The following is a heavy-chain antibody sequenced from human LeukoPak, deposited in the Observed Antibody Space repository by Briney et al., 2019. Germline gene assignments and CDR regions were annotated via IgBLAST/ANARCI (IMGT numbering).Heavy chain of an antibody. J-gene: IGHJ3*02. CDR1: GFTFDDYA. Sequence: QSGGSLRLSCAASGFTFDDYAMHWVRQAPGKGLEWVSGISWNSGSIGYADSVKGRFTISRDNAKNSLYLQMNSLRAEDTALYYCAKGDSSGYYFDAFDIWGQGTMVTVSS. CDR3: AKGDSSGYYFDAFDI. D-gene: IGHD3-22*01. CDR2: ISWNSGSI. V-gene: IGHV3-9*01.